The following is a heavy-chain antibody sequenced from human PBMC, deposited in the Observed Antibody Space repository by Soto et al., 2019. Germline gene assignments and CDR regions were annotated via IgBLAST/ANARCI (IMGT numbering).Heavy chain of an antibody. J-gene: IGHJ4*02. CDR2: ISGSDGST. V-gene: IGHV3-23*01. CDR1: GFPFSTYD. Sequence: LRLSCAASGFPFSTYDMSWVRQAPGGGLEWVSFISGSDGSTHYADSVKGRFTISRDNSKNTLFLQMRSLAAEDTAVYYCTKGGHLDYWGQGALVTVSS. D-gene: IGHD3-10*01. CDR3: TKGGHLDY.